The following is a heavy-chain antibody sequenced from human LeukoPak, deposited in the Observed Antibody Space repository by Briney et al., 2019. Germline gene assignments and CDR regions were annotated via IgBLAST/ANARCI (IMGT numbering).Heavy chain of an antibody. D-gene: IGHD3-3*01. V-gene: IGHV1-46*01. J-gene: IGHJ4*02. CDR2: IYPRDGST. CDR3: ARGVTYYDFWSGYLAFDY. CDR1: GYSFTSNY. Sequence: ASVKVSCKASGYSFTSNYIHWVRQAPGQGLEWMGMIYPRDGSTSYAQKFQGRVTVTRDTSTSTAYMELSSLRSEDTAVYYCARGVTYYDFWSGYLAFDYWGQGTLVTVSS.